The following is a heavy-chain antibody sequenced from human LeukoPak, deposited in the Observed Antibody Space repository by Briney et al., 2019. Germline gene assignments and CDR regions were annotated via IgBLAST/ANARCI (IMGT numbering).Heavy chain of an antibody. D-gene: IGHD6-13*01. V-gene: IGHV4-34*01. J-gene: IGHJ6*03. Sequence: GSLRLSCAASGFTFSSYEMNWVRQPPGKGLEWIGEINHSGSTNYNPSLKSRVTISVDTSKNQFSLKLSSVTAADTAVYYCARIGSSWYPYYYYYMDVWGKGTTVTVSS. CDR3: ARIGSSWYPYYYYYMDV. CDR1: GFTFSSYE. CDR2: INHSGST.